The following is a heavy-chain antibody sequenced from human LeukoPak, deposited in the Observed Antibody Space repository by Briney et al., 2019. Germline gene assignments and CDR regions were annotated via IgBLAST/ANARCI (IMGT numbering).Heavy chain of an antibody. V-gene: IGHV3-30*03. J-gene: IGHJ6*02. CDR2: ISYDGSNK. D-gene: IGHD3-10*01. CDR3: ARDRYYGSGSYGNYYAMTS. Sequence: PGRSLRLSCAASGFTFSSYGMHWVRQAPGKGLEWVAVISYDGSNKYYADSVKGRFTISRDKSKNTMYLQMNSLRPEDTALYYCARDRYYGSGSYGNYYAMTSGAKGPRSPSP. CDR1: GFTFSSYG.